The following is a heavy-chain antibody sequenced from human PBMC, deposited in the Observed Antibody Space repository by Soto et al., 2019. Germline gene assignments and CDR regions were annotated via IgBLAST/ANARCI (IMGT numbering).Heavy chain of an antibody. D-gene: IGHD5-12*01. Sequence: QVQLQQSGPGLVKPSQTLSLTCTVSGGSNSSGGYYWRWIRQHPGKGLEWIGYIYYSGSTYYNPSLKSRVTISVDTSKNQFSLKLSSVTAADTAVYYCARDRPGDGYQDYLDYWGQGTLVTVSS. V-gene: IGHV4-31*03. J-gene: IGHJ4*02. CDR1: GGSNSSGGYY. CDR2: IYYSGST. CDR3: ARDRPGDGYQDYLDY.